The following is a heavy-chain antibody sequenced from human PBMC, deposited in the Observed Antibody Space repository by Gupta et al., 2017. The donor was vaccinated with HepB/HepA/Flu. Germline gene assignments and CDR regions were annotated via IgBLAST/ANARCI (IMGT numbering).Heavy chain of an antibody. CDR1: GYAFTTND. D-gene: IGHD2-21*01. J-gene: IGHJ6*02. CDR2: MNPDSGDT. CDR3: ARAPRSYFYGMDV. V-gene: IGHV1-8*01. Sequence: QVQLVPSGAEVKKPGASVKVSCKASGYAFTTNDVNWVRQATGQGLEWMGWMNPDSGDTGYAQKFQGRVTMTRNTAISTAYMELRSLRSEDTAVYYCARAPRSYFYGMDVWGQGTTVTVSS.